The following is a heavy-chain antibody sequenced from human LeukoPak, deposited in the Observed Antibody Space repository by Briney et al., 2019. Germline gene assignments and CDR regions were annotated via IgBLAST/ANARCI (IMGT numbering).Heavy chain of an antibody. J-gene: IGHJ4*02. CDR3: ARHVPIAAAGNFDY. Sequence: SETLSLTCTVSGGSISSYYWSWIRQPPGKGLEWIGYIYTSGSTNYNPSLKSRVTISVDTSKNQFSPKLSSVTAADTAVYYCARHVPIAAAGNFDYWGQGTLVTVSS. V-gene: IGHV4-4*09. CDR2: IYTSGST. D-gene: IGHD6-13*01. CDR1: GGSISSYY.